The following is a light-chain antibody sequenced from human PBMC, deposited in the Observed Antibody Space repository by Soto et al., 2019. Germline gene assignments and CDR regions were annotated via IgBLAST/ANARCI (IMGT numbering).Light chain of an antibody. CDR2: GAS. V-gene: IGKV3-15*01. J-gene: IGKJ1*01. CDR1: QSVSSN. CDR3: QQYNNWPPGT. Sequence: EIVMTQSPATLSVSPGERATLSCKASQSVSSNLAWYHQKPGQAPRLLIYGASTRVTGIPARFSGSGSGTEFTLIISSLQSEDFAVYYCQQYNNWPPGTFGQGTKVDI.